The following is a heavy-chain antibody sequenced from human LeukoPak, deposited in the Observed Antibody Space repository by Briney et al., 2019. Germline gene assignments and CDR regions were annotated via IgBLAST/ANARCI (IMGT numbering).Heavy chain of an antibody. V-gene: IGHV3-23*01. CDR3: AKTGAVLIVYFFDS. D-gene: IGHD2-15*01. J-gene: IGHJ4*02. Sequence: GGTLRLSCAASGFTFSSYGMSWVRQAPGKGLEWVSAISGSGGSTYYADSVKGRFTISRDNSKNTLYLQMNSLRAEDTAVYYCAKTGAVLIVYFFDSWGQGALVTVSS. CDR2: ISGSGGST. CDR1: GFTFSSYG.